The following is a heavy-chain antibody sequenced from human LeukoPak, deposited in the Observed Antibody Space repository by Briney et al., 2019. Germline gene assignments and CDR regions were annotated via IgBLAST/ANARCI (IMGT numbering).Heavy chain of an antibody. J-gene: IGHJ4*02. CDR1: GFAFSDYY. Sequence: GGSLRLSCAASGFAFSDYYMTWIRQAPGKGLEWVSYISSSSGYTNYADSVKGRFTISRDNAKNSLYLQLNSLRAEDTALYYCARGRGSGWYVDYWGQGTLVTVSS. CDR3: ARGRGSGWYVDY. D-gene: IGHD6-19*01. CDR2: ISSSSGYT. V-gene: IGHV3-11*05.